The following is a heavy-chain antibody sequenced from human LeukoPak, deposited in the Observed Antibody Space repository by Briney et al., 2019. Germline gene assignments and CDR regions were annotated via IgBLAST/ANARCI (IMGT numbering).Heavy chain of an antibody. Sequence: SVKVACKGSGGTCSRYAIGWARQGHGHGFEWIGGSIPIFGTANYAQKCQGRVTITADESTSTGYMELSSLRSEDTAVYYCARNSLYDSSAPDAFDIWGQGTMVTVSS. V-gene: IGHV1-69*13. CDR3: ARNSLYDSSAPDAFDI. CDR2: SIPIFGTA. CDR1: GGTCSRYA. D-gene: IGHD3-22*01. J-gene: IGHJ3*02.